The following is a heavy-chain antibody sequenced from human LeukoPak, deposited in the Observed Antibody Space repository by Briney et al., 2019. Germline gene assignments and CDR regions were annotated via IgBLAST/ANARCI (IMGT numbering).Heavy chain of an antibody. V-gene: IGHV3-7*01. D-gene: IGHD3-3*01. CDR1: GVIFSNYW. J-gene: IGHJ4*02. Sequence: GGSLRLSCAASGVIFSNYWMSWVRQAPGKGLEWVANIKQDGSEKYYVDSVKGRFTISRDNAKNSLYLQMNSLRAEDTAVYYCARLSTIFGGPRYFDYWGQGTLVTVSS. CDR2: IKQDGSEK. CDR3: ARLSTIFGGPRYFDY.